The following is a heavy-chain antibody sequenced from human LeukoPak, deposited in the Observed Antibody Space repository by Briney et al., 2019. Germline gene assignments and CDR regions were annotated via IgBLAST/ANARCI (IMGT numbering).Heavy chain of an antibody. CDR2: IEHHGSEK. CDR3: ARGPFVVINAPDY. V-gene: IGHV3-7*01. CDR1: GFTLSSYW. D-gene: IGHD2-21*01. Sequence: GSLRLSCAASGFTLSSYWMTWVRPAPGKGLEWVANIEHHGSEKYYVDSVKGRFTISRDNAKNSLYLQMNSLRAEDTAVYYCARGPFVVINAPDYWGQGTLVTVSS. J-gene: IGHJ4*02.